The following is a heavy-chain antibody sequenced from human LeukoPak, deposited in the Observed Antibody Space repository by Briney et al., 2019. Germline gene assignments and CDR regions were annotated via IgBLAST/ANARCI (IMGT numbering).Heavy chain of an antibody. CDR3: ARGVTMIVVVIHDWYFDL. CDR2: IYYTRST. Sequence: SETLSLTCTVSGGSISSSSYYWGWVRQPPGKGLEWIGSIYYTRSTYYNPSLKSRVTISVDTSKNQFSLKLTSVTAADTAVYYCARGVTMIVVVIHDWYFDLWGRGTLVTVSS. J-gene: IGHJ2*01. D-gene: IGHD3-22*01. V-gene: IGHV4-39*01. CDR1: GGSISSSSYY.